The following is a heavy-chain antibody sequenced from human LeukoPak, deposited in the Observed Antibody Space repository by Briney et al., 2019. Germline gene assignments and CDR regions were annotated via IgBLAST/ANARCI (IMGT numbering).Heavy chain of an antibody. CDR3: AKDPTVTTGGRPDAFDI. Sequence: GGSLRLSCAASGFAFTDYYMSWIRQAPGKGLDWVSYISISGTTINYADSVKGRFTFSRDNAKNSLYLQMNSLRAEDTAVYYCAKDPTVTTGGRPDAFDIWGQGTMVTVSS. J-gene: IGHJ3*02. CDR2: ISISGTTI. V-gene: IGHV3-11*01. D-gene: IGHD4-17*01. CDR1: GFAFTDYY.